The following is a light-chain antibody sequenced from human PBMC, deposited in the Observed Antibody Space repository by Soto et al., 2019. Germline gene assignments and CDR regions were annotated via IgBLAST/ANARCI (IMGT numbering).Light chain of an antibody. CDR3: QHYGSSLWT. CDR1: QSVSSTY. Sequence: EIVLTQSPGTLSFSPGERATLSCRASQSVSSTYLAWYQQRPGQAPRLLIYGASTRATGIPDRFSGSGSGTDFTLTISRLEPEDFAVYYCQHYGSSLWTFGQGPRWKSN. CDR2: GAS. V-gene: IGKV3-20*01. J-gene: IGKJ1*01.